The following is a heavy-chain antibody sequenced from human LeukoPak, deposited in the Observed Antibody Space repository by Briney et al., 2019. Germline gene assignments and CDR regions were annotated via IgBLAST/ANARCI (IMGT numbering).Heavy chain of an antibody. J-gene: IGHJ4*02. Sequence: SETLSLTCAVYGGSFSGYYWSWIRQPPGKGLEWIGEINHSGSTNYNPSLKSRVTISVDTSKNQFSLKLSSVTAADTAVYYCARGRGSRIAVAFWVYRGQGTLVTVSS. D-gene: IGHD6-19*01. CDR3: ARGRGSRIAVAFWVY. V-gene: IGHV4-34*01. CDR1: GGSFSGYY. CDR2: INHSGST.